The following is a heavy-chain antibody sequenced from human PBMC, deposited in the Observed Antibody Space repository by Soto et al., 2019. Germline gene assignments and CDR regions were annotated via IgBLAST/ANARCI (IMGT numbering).Heavy chain of an antibody. CDR3: ERVIAAAVDFDY. V-gene: IGHV1-18*01. J-gene: IGHJ4*02. CDR1: GYTFTSYG. Sequence: QVHLVQSGAEVKKPGASVKVSCKASGYTFTSYGISWVRQAPGQGLEWMGWISAYNGNTNYAKKLQGRLTMTTDTSTSTAYMELRSLRSDDTAVYYCERVIAAAVDFDYWGQGTLVTVSS. CDR2: ISAYNGNT. D-gene: IGHD6-13*01.